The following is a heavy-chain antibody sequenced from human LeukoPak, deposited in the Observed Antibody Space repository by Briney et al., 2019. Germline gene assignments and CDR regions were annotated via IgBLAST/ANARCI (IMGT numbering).Heavy chain of an antibody. CDR3: GNSHSSSWYDF. D-gene: IGHD6-13*01. CDR2: FYHTGGT. J-gene: IGHJ4*02. CDR1: GGSVSDSRNY. Sequence: SETLSLTCTVSGGSVSDSRNYWGWIRQPPGKGLEWIGSFYHTGGTYYSPSFRSRVIISEDTSKNQFSLYFHSVTDADTAVYFCGNSHSSSWYDFWGQGTLVTVSS. V-gene: IGHV4-39*07.